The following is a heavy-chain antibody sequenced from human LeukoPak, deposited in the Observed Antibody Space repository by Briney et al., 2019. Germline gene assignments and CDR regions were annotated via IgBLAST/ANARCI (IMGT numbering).Heavy chain of an antibody. D-gene: IGHD6-19*01. CDR3: AKGGIAVAGTWFDP. Sequence: GGSLRLSCAASGFTFDDYAMHWVRQAPGKGLEWVSGISWSGGNIGYADSVKGRFIISRDNARNSLYLQMNSLRAEDMALYYCAKGGIAVAGTWFDPWGQGTLVTVSS. CDR1: GFTFDDYA. V-gene: IGHV3-9*03. CDR2: ISWSGGNI. J-gene: IGHJ5*02.